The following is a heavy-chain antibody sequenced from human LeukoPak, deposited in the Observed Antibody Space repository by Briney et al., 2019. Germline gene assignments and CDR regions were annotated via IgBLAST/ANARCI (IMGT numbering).Heavy chain of an antibody. CDR3: ARYYYDSNGYNIYYFDY. Sequence: GGSLRLSCAASGFTFSTYAMNWVRQAPGHGLEWVSSITSSSNYIYYADSVKGRFTISRDNAKNSLYLQMNSLRAEDTAVYYCARYYYDSNGYNIYYFDYWGQGTLVTVSS. J-gene: IGHJ4*02. V-gene: IGHV3-21*01. CDR1: GFTFSTYA. CDR2: ITSSSNYI. D-gene: IGHD3-22*01.